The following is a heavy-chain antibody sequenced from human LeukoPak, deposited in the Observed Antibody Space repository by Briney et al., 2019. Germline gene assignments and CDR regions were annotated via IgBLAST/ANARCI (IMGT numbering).Heavy chain of an antibody. V-gene: IGHV4-4*07. Sequence: PSETLSLTCSVSGASISSYYWNWIRQSAGKGLEWVGRIYASGSTNYNPSLKSRVTISMDKSKNQFSLNPKSVTAADTAIYYCARDFYGDDGHHPFDYWGQGVLVTVSS. CDR3: ARDFYGDDGHHPFDY. J-gene: IGHJ4*02. D-gene: IGHD2/OR15-2a*01. CDR1: GASISSYY. CDR2: IYASGST.